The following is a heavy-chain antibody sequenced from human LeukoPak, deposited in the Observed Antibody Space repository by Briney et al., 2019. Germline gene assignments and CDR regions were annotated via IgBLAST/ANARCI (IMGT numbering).Heavy chain of an antibody. D-gene: IGHD3-10*01. J-gene: IGHJ4*02. V-gene: IGHV3-23*01. CDR3: AKGRQKKTYYYGSGSYYTRSGFVY. Sequence: GGSLRLSCAASGFTFSSYGMSWVRQAPGKGLEWVSAISGSGGSTYYADSVKGRFTISRDNSKNPLYLQMNSLRDEDTAVYYCAKGRQKKTYYYGSGSYYTRSGFVYWGEGTLVSVSS. CDR2: ISGSGGST. CDR1: GFTFSSYG.